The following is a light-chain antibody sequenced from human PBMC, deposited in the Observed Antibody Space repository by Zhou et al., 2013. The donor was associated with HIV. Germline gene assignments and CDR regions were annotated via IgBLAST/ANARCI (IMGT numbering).Light chain of an antibody. V-gene: IGKV1-17*01. CDR2: DAS. CDR3: LQYNNYPRT. Sequence: DIQMTQSPSSLSASVGDRVTITCRASQAIGNDLGWFQHKPGKAPKRLVYDASSLQDGVPSRFSGSGSGTEFTLTINSMQADDFATYFCLQYNNYPRTFGQGPRWRSN. CDR1: QAIGND. J-gene: IGKJ1*01.